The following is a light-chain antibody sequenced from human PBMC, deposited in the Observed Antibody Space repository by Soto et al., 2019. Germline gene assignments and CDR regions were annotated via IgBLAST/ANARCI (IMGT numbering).Light chain of an antibody. V-gene: IGLV8-61*01. CDR1: SGSVSTNYY. Sequence: QTVVTQEPSFSVSPGGTVTFTCGLSSGSVSTNYYPSWYQQAPGQAPRTLIYNTNTRSSGVPYRFSGSILGNKAALSITGAQTDDESDYYCVLYMGSGISVFGGGTQLTVL. J-gene: IGLJ2*01. CDR2: NTN. CDR3: VLYMGSGISV.